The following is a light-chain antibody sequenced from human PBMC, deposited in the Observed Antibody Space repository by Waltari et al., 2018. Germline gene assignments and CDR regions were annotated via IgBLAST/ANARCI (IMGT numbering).Light chain of an antibody. CDR3: QTWDTDIHVV. V-gene: IGLV4-69*01. Sequence: QFVLTQSPSASASLGASVKLTCTLSRGHTNYAIAWHHQQPKKGPRFLMKLNSDGSHTKGDGIPDRFSGSSSGAERFLTISSLQSEDEGDYYCQTWDTDIHVVFGGGTKL. CDR1: RGHTNYA. J-gene: IGLJ2*01. CDR2: LNSDGSH.